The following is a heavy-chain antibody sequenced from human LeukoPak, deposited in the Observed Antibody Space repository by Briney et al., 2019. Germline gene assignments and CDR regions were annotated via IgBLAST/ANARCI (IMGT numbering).Heavy chain of an antibody. Sequence: SETLSLTCAVYGGSFSGYYWSWIRQPPGKGLEWIGEINHSGSTNYNPSLKSRVTISVDTSKNQFSLKLSSVTAADTAVYYCARGYSSSWYLIYYYYYYMDVWGKGTTVTVSS. CDR3: ARGYSSSWYLIYYYYYYMDV. CDR2: INHSGST. V-gene: IGHV4-34*01. D-gene: IGHD6-13*01. CDR1: GGSFSGYY. J-gene: IGHJ6*03.